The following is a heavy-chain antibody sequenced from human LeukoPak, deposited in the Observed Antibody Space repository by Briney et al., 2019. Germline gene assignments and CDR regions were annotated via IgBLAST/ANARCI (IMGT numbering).Heavy chain of an antibody. J-gene: IGHJ5*02. CDR1: GGSISSGGYS. Sequence: SETLSLTCAVSGGSISSGGYSWRWLRQPPGKGLEWIGYIYHSGSTYYNPSLKSRVTISVDRSKNQFSLKLSSVTAADTAVYYCARGQGVVVAAIPNWFDPWGQGTLVTVSS. V-gene: IGHV4-30-2*01. CDR2: IYHSGST. CDR3: ARGQGVVVAAIPNWFDP. D-gene: IGHD2-15*01.